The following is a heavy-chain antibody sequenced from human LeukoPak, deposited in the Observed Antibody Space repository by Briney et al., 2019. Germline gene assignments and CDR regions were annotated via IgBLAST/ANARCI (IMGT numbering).Heavy chain of an antibody. D-gene: IGHD4-17*01. CDR1: GGSFSPYY. V-gene: IGHV4-4*07. CDR2: IYASGSVSSSGST. J-gene: IGHJ6*02. Sequence: SETLSLTCNVSGGSFSPYYWSWVRRPAGKGLEWIGRIYASGSVSSSGSTNYNPSLKSRVTMSVDTSKKQFSLRLNSVTAADTAVYYCAREKTVLHYYYGMDVWGQGTTVTVSS. CDR3: AREKTVLHYYYGMDV.